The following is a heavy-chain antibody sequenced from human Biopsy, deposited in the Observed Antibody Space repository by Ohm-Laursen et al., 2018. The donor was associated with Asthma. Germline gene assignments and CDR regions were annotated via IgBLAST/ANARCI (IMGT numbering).Heavy chain of an antibody. V-gene: IGHV3-30*03. CDR2: VSSDGHNK. CDR1: GFVFSQCG. D-gene: IGHD3-22*01. CDR3: ARQAGEEYGDSIPFDT. J-gene: IGHJ3*02. Sequence: SLRLSCAASGFVFSQCGMHWVRQGPGKGLEWVALVSSDGHNKYYEDSVKGRFTISRDNSRNRLYLQINSLTVEDSAVYFCARQAGEEYGDSIPFDTWGQGTKVAVSS.